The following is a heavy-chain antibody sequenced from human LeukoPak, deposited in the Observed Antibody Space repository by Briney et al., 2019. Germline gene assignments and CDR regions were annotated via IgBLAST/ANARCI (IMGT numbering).Heavy chain of an antibody. CDR1: GYSLTSYW. CDR3: ARRLGGSYYEIYFDY. J-gene: IGHJ4*02. Sequence: GESLKISCKGSGYSLTSYWIGWVRQMPGKGLEWMGIIYPGDSDTRYSPSFQGQVTISADKSISTAYLQWTSLKASDTAMYYCARRLGGSYYEIYFDYWGQGTLVTVSS. D-gene: IGHD1-26*01. CDR2: IYPGDSDT. V-gene: IGHV5-51*01.